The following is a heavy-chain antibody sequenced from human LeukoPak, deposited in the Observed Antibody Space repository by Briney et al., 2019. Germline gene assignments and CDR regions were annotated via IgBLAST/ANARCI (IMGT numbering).Heavy chain of an antibody. CDR1: GYTFTSYG. Sequence: ASVKVSCKASGYTFTSYGISWVRQAPGQGLEWLGWISAYNGEKIYAQKVQGRVTMTTDTSTTTAYMELTSLRSDDTAVYYCARDRGNFWSGYGDWGQGTLVTVSS. J-gene: IGHJ4*02. V-gene: IGHV1-18*01. CDR2: ISAYNGEK. CDR3: ARDRGNFWSGYGD. D-gene: IGHD3-3*01.